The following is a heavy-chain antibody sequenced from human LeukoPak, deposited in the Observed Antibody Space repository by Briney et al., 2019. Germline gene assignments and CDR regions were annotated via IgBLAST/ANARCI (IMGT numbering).Heavy chain of an antibody. V-gene: IGHV3-21*01. Sequence: GGSLRLSCAASGFTFSRNSMNWVRQAPGKGLEWVSSISSSGGYMYYADSLKGRFTISRDNAKNSLCLQMNSLRVEDTAVYYCARADLEWFSYLSDWGQGTLVTVSS. CDR1: GFTFSRNS. D-gene: IGHD3-3*01. CDR3: ARADLEWFSYLSD. CDR2: ISSSGGYM. J-gene: IGHJ4*02.